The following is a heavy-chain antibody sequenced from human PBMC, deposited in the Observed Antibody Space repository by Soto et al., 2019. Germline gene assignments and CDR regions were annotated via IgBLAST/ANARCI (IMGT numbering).Heavy chain of an antibody. V-gene: IGHV3-23*01. J-gene: IGHJ4*02. CDR2: ITSVGSST. CDR3: AKQGPGY. Sequence: EVQLLESGGGLVQPGASLRLSCAASGFTFSSSAMTWVRQAPGEGLEWVSSITSVGSSTFYADSVKGRFTITRDNSRNTLYLQMNSLRAEDTAIYYCAKQGPGYWGQGTLVTVSS. CDR1: GFTFSSSA.